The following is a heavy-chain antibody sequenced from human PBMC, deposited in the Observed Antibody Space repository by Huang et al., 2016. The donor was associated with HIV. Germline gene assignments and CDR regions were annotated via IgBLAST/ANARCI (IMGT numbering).Heavy chain of an antibody. V-gene: IGHV1-18*01. CDR3: ARKATVTAGIDY. CDR1: GYTFSTYG. D-gene: IGHD4-17*01. J-gene: IGHJ4*02. CDR2: ISAYNGDI. Sequence: QIPLVQSAAEVKKPGASVKVSCRASGYTFSTYGISWVRQAPGQGLEWMGWISAYNGDIKFAQNFKGRLTMTTDTSTLTAYMELRSLRSDDTALYYCARKATVTAGIDYWGQGTLVTVSS.